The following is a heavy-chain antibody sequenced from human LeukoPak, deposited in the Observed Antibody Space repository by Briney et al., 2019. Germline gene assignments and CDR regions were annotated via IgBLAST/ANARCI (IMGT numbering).Heavy chain of an antibody. CDR1: GYTFTSYD. CDR2: ISAYNGNT. Sequence: GASVKVSCKAYGYTFTSYDINWVRQATGQGLEWMGWISAYNGNTNYAQKLQGRVTMTTDTSTSTAYMELRSLRSDDTAVYYCARDRWWDQNGNWVYWGQGTLVTVSS. D-gene: IGHD1-26*01. J-gene: IGHJ4*02. V-gene: IGHV1-18*01. CDR3: ARDRWWDQNGNWVY.